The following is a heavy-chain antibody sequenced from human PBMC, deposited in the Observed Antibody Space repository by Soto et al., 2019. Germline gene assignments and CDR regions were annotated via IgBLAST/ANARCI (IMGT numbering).Heavy chain of an antibody. CDR3: ARTFDYYGMDV. CDR2: IYHAGSV. Sequence: TSEALSLTCAVSVYSIASCYSCACIRQSPGKGLEWIGSIYHAGSVYYNPSLNGRVALSMDTSKNHFSLKLTSVTAADTAVYYCARTFDYYGMDVWGQGTTVTVSS. CDR1: VYSIASCYS. J-gene: IGHJ6*02. V-gene: IGHV4-38-2*01.